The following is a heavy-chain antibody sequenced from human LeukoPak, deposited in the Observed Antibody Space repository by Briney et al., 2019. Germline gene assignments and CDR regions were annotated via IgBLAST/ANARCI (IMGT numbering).Heavy chain of an antibody. J-gene: IGHJ3*02. CDR2: IYYSGST. CDR1: GGSISSSSYY. Sequence: SETLSLTCTVSGGSISSSSYYWGWGRQPPGKGLEWIGSIYYSGSTYYNPSLKSRVTISVDTSKNQFSLKLSSVTAADTAVYYCARRDRGHDAFDIWGQGTMVTVSS. CDR3: ARRDRGHDAFDI. V-gene: IGHV4-39*01.